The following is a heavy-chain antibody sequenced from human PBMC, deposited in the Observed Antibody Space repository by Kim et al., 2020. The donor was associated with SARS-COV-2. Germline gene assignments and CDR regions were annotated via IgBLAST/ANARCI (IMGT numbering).Heavy chain of an antibody. CDR3: AKDKLRRGATSGDWYGMDV. V-gene: IGHV3-9*01. J-gene: IGHJ6*02. Sequence: SLRLSCAASGFTFDDYAMHWVRQAPGKGLEWASGISWNSGGRGYADSVKGRFTISRDNAKNSLYLQMNSLTAEDTALYYCAKDKLRRGATSGDWYGMDVWGQGTTVTVSS. CDR2: ISWNSGGR. CDR1: GFTFDDYA. D-gene: IGHD2-21*02.